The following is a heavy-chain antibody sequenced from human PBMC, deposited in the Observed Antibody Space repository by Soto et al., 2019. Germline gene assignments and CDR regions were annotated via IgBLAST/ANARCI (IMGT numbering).Heavy chain of an antibody. CDR1: GGSFSGYY. D-gene: IGHD6-13*01. Sequence: QVQLQQWGAGLLKPSETLSLTCAVYGGSFSGYYWSWIRQPPGKGLEWIGEINHSGSTNYNPSLKSRVTISVDTSKNQFSLKLSSVTAADTAVYYCARGPSKNSIAAAGTGFDYWGQGTLVTVSS. J-gene: IGHJ4*02. V-gene: IGHV4-34*01. CDR2: INHSGST. CDR3: ARGPSKNSIAAAGTGFDY.